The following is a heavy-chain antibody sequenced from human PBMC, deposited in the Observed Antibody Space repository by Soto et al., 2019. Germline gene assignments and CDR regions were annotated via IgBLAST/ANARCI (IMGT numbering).Heavy chain of an antibody. V-gene: IGHV3-74*01. J-gene: IGHJ4*02. CDR2: IDNDGSGT. CDR1: GIIFTNYW. CDR3: TPVFEY. Sequence: EVQLVESGGGLVQPGGSLRLSCAASGIIFTNYWMHWVRQAPVKGLVWVSRIDNDGSGTSYADSVKGRFTISRDNAKNTVYLQMNSLRAEDTAVYYCTPVFEYWGQGTLVTVSS.